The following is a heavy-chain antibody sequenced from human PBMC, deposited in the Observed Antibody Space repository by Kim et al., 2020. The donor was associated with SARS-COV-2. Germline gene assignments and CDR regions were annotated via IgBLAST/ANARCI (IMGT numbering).Heavy chain of an antibody. CDR3: ARVLTSGWSYFDY. D-gene: IGHD6-19*01. Sequence: GGSLRLSCAASGFTFSSDSMNWVRQAPGKGLEWISSISRSGSYIYYADSMKGRFTISRDNARASLYLQMNSLRAEDTAVYYCARVLTSGWSYFDYWGQGTLVTVSS. V-gene: IGHV3-21*01. CDR1: GFTFSSDS. CDR2: ISRSGSYI. J-gene: IGHJ4*02.